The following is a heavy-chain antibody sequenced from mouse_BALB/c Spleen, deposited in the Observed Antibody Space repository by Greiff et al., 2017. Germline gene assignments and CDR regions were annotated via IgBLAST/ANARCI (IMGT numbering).Heavy chain of an antibody. CDR1: GFSLTSYG. CDR2: IWAGGST. Sequence: QVQLQQSGPGLVAPSQSLSITCTVSGFSLTSYGVHWVRQPPGKGLEWLGVIWAGGSTNYNSALMSRLSISKDNSKSQVFLKMNSLQTDDTAMYYCARERESTMITWYFDVWGAGTTVTVSS. J-gene: IGHJ1*01. V-gene: IGHV2-9*02. D-gene: IGHD2-4*01. CDR3: ARERESTMITWYFDV.